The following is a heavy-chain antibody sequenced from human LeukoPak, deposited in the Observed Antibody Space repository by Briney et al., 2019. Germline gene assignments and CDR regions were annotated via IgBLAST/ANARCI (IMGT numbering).Heavy chain of an antibody. V-gene: IGHV3-21*01. J-gene: IGHJ5*02. CDR1: GFTFSSYS. CDR2: XXXXSSYI. CDR3: ARCPITFGGVIVIPSWFDP. D-gene: IGHD3-16*02. Sequence: GGSLRLSCAASGFTFSSYSMNWVRQAPGKGXXXXXXXXXXSSYIYYADSVKGRFTISRDNAKNSLYLQMNSLRAEDTAVYYCARCPITFGGVIVIPSWFDPWGQGTLVTVSS.